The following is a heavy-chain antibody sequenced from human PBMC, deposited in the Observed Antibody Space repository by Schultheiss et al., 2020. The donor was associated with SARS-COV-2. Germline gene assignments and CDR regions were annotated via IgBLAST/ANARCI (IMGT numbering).Heavy chain of an antibody. CDR3: ARDSSSGWYRFDY. Sequence: GGSLRLSCAASGFTFSSYWMSWVRQAPGKGLEWVANIKQDGSEKYYVDSVKGRFTISRDNTKNSLFLQMNNLRAEDTAVYYCARDSSSGWYRFDYWGQGTLVTVSS. V-gene: IGHV3-7*01. CDR2: IKQDGSEK. J-gene: IGHJ4*02. CDR1: GFTFSSYW. D-gene: IGHD6-19*01.